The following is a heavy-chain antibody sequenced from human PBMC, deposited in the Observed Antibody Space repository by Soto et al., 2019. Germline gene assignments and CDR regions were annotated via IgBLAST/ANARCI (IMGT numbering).Heavy chain of an antibody. D-gene: IGHD2-21*02. CDR2: ISTYNGNT. CDR3: AREAYCGGDCYSPNYYGMDV. Sequence: ASVKVSCKASGYTFTSYGISWVRQAPGQGLEWMGWISTYNGNTNYAQKLQGRVTMTTDTSTSTAYMELRSLRSDDTAVYYCAREAYCGGDCYSPNYYGMDVWGQGTTVTVSS. V-gene: IGHV1-18*01. J-gene: IGHJ6*02. CDR1: GYTFTSYG.